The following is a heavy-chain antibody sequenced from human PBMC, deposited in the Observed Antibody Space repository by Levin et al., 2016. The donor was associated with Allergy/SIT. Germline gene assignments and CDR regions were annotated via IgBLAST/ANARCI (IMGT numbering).Heavy chain of an antibody. CDR2: ISSSSSYI. CDR3: AKENGDYAPAPEDY. V-gene: IGHV3-21*04. J-gene: IGHJ4*02. Sequence: GESLKISCAASGFTFSSYSMNWVRQAPGKGLEWVSSISSSSSYIYYADSVKGRFTISRDNAKNSLYLQMNSLRAEDTAVYYCAKENGDYAPAPEDYWGQGTLVTVSS. CDR1: GFTFSSYS. D-gene: IGHD4-17*01.